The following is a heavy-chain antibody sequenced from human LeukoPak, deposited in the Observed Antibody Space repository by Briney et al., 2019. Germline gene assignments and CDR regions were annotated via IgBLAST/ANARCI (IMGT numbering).Heavy chain of an antibody. V-gene: IGHV4-39*07. CDR3: ARGRYSISSWYFDL. D-gene: IGHD6-6*01. CDR1: GGSISSSSYY. CDR2: IYYSGST. Sequence: SETLSLTCTVSGGSISSSSYYWGWIRQPPGKGLEWIGSIYYSGSTYYNPSLKSRVTISVDTSKNQFSLKLSSVTAADTAVYYCARGRYSISSWYFDLCGRGTLVTVSS. J-gene: IGHJ2*01.